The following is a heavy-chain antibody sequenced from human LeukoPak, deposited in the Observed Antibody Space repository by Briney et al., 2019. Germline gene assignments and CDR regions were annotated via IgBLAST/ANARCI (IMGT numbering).Heavy chain of an antibody. CDR2: IIPILGIA. V-gene: IGHV1-69*04. D-gene: IGHD3-22*01. CDR3: ARRYYDSSGYRGWYFDL. J-gene: IGHJ2*01. CDR1: GGTFSSYA. Sequence: ASVKVSCKASGGTFSSYAISWVRQAPGQGLEWMGRIIPILGIANYAQKFQGRVTITAGKSTSTAYMELSSLRSEDTAVYYCARRYYDSSGYRGWYFDLWGRGTLVTVSS.